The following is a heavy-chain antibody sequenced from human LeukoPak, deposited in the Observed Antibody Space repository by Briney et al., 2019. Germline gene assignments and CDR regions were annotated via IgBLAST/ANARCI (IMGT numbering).Heavy chain of an antibody. CDR2: ISGSGGST. V-gene: IGHV3-23*01. D-gene: IGHD3-22*01. CDR1: GFTFSSYA. Sequence: GGSLRLSCAASGFTFSSYAMSWVRQAPGKGLEWVSAISGSGGSTYYADCVKGRFTISRDNSKNTLYLQMNSLRAEDTAVYYCAKWSGRYYDSSGYPFVFFGYWGQGTLVTVSS. CDR3: AKWSGRYYDSSGYPFVFFGY. J-gene: IGHJ4*02.